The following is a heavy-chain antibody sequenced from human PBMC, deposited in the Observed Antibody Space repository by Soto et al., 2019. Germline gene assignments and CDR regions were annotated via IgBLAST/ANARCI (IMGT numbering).Heavy chain of an antibody. Sequence: SETLSLTCTVSGGSISSNNYYWAWIRQSPGKGLEWIGSIYFSGMTYYNPSLKSRVTIFVDTSKKQFSLKLSSVTAADTAVYYCARYMSSDCSGGTCYQINWFDPWGQGTLVTVSS. CDR3: ARYMSSDCSGGTCYQINWFDP. D-gene: IGHD2-15*01. CDR2: IYFSGMT. CDR1: GGSISSNNYY. V-gene: IGHV4-39*01. J-gene: IGHJ5*02.